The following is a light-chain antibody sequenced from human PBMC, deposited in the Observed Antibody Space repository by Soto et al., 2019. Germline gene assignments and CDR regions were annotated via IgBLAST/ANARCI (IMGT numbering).Light chain of an antibody. CDR3: QQYNNWPPWT. CDR2: GAS. V-gene: IGKV3-15*01. J-gene: IGKJ1*01. Sequence: EIVMTQSPATLSVSPGERATLSCRASQSVSSNLAWYQQKPGQAPRLLVYGASTRATGIPARFSGSGSGTEFTLAISSLQPEDFAVYYCQQYNNWPPWTFGQGTKVAIK. CDR1: QSVSSN.